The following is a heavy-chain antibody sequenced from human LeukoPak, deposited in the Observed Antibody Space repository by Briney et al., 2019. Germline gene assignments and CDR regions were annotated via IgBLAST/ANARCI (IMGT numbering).Heavy chain of an antibody. Sequence: ASVKVSCKASGYTFTSYGISWVRQAPGQGLEWLGWISVYNGHTNYAQKLQGRVTMTTDTSTTTAYMGLRTLRSDDTAVYYCARVVDHDYGDYYLDYWGQGTLVTVSS. CDR2: ISVYNGHT. D-gene: IGHD4-17*01. CDR3: ARVVDHDYGDYYLDY. J-gene: IGHJ4*02. CDR1: GYTFTSYG. V-gene: IGHV1-18*01.